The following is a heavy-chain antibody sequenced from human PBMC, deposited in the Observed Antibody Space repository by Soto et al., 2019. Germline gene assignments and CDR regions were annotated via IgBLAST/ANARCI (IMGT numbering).Heavy chain of an antibody. J-gene: IGHJ4*02. Sequence: GGSLRLSCAASGFTVSSNYMSWVRQAPGKGLEWVSVIYSGGSTYYADSVKGSFTISRHNSKNTLYLQMNSLIAEDTAVYYCARERYGSGSYSFDFWGQGTLVTVSS. D-gene: IGHD3-10*01. CDR2: IYSGGST. V-gene: IGHV3-66*01. CDR1: GFTVSSNY. CDR3: ARERYGSGSYSFDF.